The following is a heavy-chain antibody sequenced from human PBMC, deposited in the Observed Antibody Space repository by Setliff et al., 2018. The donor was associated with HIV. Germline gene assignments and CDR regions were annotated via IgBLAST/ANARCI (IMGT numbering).Heavy chain of an antibody. Sequence: SETLSLTCAVYGETFSGYYWSWIRQTPGKGLEWIGEINHGGITNSNPSLKSRVTISVDTSKKQVSLKLNSVTAADTAVYYCARGLSIFGVATPGFYSFMDVWGKGTTVTVSS. CDR2: INHGGIT. V-gene: IGHV4-34*01. CDR3: ARGLSIFGVATPGFYSFMDV. J-gene: IGHJ6*03. CDR1: GETFSGYY. D-gene: IGHD3-3*01.